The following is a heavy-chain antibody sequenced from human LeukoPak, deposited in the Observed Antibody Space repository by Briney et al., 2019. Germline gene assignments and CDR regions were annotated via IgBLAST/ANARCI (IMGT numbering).Heavy chain of an antibody. CDR3: ARDRGGVETVTTGRYYYYMDV. V-gene: IGHV1-46*01. D-gene: IGHD4-17*01. CDR2: INPSGGST. J-gene: IGHJ6*03. Sequence: GASVKVSCKASGYTFTSYYMHWVRQAPGQGLEWMGIINPSGGSTSYAQKFQGRVTMTRDMSTSTVHMELSSLRSEDTAVYYCARDRGGVETVTTGRYYYYMDVWGKGTTVTVSS. CDR1: GYTFTSYY.